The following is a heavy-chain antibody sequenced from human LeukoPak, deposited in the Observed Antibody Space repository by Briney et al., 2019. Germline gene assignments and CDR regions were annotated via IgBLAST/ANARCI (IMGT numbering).Heavy chain of an antibody. CDR3: ARQYDSYFYYYLDL. CDR1: GYPINSAYC. CDR2: LYHPDST. Sequence: SETLSLTCAVSGYPINSAYCWVWVRQPPGKGLEWIGSLYHPDSTYYNPSLESRVTMSVDTSRNQFSLKLSFVTAADTAVYYCARQYDSYFYYYLDLWGTGTTVTVSS. J-gene: IGHJ6*03. D-gene: IGHD2-2*01. V-gene: IGHV4-38-2*01.